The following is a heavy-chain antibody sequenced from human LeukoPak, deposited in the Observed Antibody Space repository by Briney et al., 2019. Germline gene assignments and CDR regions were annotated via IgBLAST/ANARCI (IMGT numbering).Heavy chain of an antibody. CDR3: ARPTYCGSNCYFNFDY. CDR2: IKPNSGVT. CDR1: GYTFATYF. D-gene: IGHD2-21*02. V-gene: IGHV1-2*02. Sequence: AASVKVSCKTSGYTFATYFMHWVRQAPGQGLEWMGYIKPNSGVTNYAQKFRGRVTLTWDTSISTAYIELSGLTSDDTAIHYCARPTYCGSNCYFNFDYWGQGTLVTVSS. J-gene: IGHJ4*02.